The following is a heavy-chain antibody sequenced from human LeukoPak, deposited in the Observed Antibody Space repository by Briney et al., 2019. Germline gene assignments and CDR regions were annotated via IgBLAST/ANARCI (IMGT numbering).Heavy chain of an antibody. J-gene: IGHJ5*02. CDR2: INPNSGGT. CDR3: ARIEWELLNAGS. D-gene: IGHD1-26*01. CDR1: GYTFTGYY. Sequence: GASVKVSCKASGYTFTGYYMHWVLQAPGQGLEWMGRINPNSGGTNYAQKFQGRVTMTRDTSISTAYMELSRLRSDDTAVYYCARIEWELLNAGSWGQGTLVTVSS. V-gene: IGHV1-2*06.